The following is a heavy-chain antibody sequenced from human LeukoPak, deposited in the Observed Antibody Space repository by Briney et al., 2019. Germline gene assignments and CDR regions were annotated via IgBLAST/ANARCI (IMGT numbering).Heavy chain of an antibody. CDR2: ITYDGYYK. Sequence: GGSLRLSCAVSGFTFSGYTMHWVRQAPGKGLEWVALITYDGYYKYYSDSVKGRFTISSDTSKNTLYLQMNSLRAEDTAVYYCARDLSPVVRASPMGYWGQGTPVTVSS. D-gene: IGHD3-10*01. CDR3: ARDLSPVVRASPMGY. CDR1: GFTFSGYT. J-gene: IGHJ4*02. V-gene: IGHV3-30*04.